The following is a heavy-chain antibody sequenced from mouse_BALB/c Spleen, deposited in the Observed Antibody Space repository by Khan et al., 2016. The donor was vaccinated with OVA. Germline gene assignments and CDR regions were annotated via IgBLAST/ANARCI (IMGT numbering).Heavy chain of an antibody. CDR3: ARGYPYYFDY. Sequence: QVQLKQSGPELKKPGETVKISCKASGYTFTDYSMHWVKQAPGKGLKWMGWINTETGEPTYADDFKGRFAFSLETSASTAYLQINNLKNEDTATYFCARGYPYYFDYWGQGTTLTVSS. CDR1: GYTFTDYS. D-gene: IGHD2-2*01. CDR2: INTETGEP. V-gene: IGHV9-2-1*01. J-gene: IGHJ2*01.